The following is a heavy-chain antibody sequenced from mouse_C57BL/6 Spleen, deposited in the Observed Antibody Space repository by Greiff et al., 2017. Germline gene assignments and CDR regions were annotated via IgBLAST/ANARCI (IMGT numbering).Heavy chain of an antibody. Sequence: EVKVVESGGDLVKPGGSLKLSCAASGFTFSSYGMSWVRQTPDKRLEWVATISSGGSYTYYPDSVKGRFTISRDNAKNTLYLQMSSLKSEDTAMYYCASYDGRAWSAYWGQGTLVTVSA. CDR2: ISSGGSYT. CDR1: GFTFSSYG. D-gene: IGHD2-12*01. V-gene: IGHV5-6*01. CDR3: ASYDGRAWSAY. J-gene: IGHJ3*01.